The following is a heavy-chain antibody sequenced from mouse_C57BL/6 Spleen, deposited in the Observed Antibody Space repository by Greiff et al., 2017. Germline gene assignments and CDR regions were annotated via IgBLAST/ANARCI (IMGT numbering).Heavy chain of an antibody. CDR1: GYTFTDYY. J-gene: IGHJ4*01. V-gene: IGHV1-76*01. D-gene: IGHD1-1*01. Sequence: VQLQQSGAELVRPGASVKLSCKASGYTFTDYYINWVKQRPGQGLEWIARIYPGSGNTYYNEKFKGNATLTAEKSSSTAYMQLSSLTSEDSAVYFCARGHGSRYAMDYWGQGTSVTVSS. CDR2: IYPGSGNT. CDR3: ARGHGSRYAMDY.